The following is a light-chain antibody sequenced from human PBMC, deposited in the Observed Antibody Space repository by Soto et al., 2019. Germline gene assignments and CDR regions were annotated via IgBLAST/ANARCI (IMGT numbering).Light chain of an antibody. CDR2: GAS. CDR3: QQYGCSPPT. V-gene: IGKV3-20*01. Sequence: EIVLTQSPGTLSLSPGERATLSCRASQSVSKNFLAWYQQKSGQALRLLISGASNRATGIPDRFSGCGSGTDFSLTIDRLEPEDLAVYFCQQYGCSPPTFGGGTKVAIK. J-gene: IGKJ4*01. CDR1: QSVSKNF.